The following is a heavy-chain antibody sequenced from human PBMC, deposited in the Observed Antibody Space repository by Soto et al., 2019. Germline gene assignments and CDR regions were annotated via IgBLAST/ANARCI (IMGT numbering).Heavy chain of an antibody. J-gene: IGHJ4*02. V-gene: IGHV1-18*04. CDR1: GYTFTHYG. D-gene: IGHD2-2*01. CDR3: ARDERGTCNHTNCYYCDY. Sequence: ASVKVSCKASGYTFTHYGISWVRQAPGKGLELMAWTRGHNDNTNYAEKVQGRVTLTTDTSTGTAYMELRSLISDDTAGYYCARDERGTCNHTNCYYCDYWGEGSLVTFSA. CDR2: TRGHNDNT.